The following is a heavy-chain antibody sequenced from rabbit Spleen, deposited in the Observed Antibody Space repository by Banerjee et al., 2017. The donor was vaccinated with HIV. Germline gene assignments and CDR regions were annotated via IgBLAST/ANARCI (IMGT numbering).Heavy chain of an antibody. CDR3: AREKSGNHGHDL. CDR1: GFSFSNKAV. V-gene: IGHV1S45*01. D-gene: IGHD3-1*01. CDR2: INAVTGKA. Sequence: QEQLVESGGGLVRPEGSLKLSCTASGFSFSNKAVMCWVRQAPGKGLQWIACINAVTGKAVYATWAKGRFTFSKTSSTTVTLQMTSLTAADTATYFCAREKSGNHGHDLWGPGTLVTVS. J-gene: IGHJ4*01.